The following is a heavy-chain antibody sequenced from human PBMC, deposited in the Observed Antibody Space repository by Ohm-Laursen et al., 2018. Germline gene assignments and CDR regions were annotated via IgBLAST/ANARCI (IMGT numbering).Heavy chain of an antibody. CDR1: GFTFSSYA. CDR3: AKRHLYYFDY. J-gene: IGHJ4*02. V-gene: IGHV3-23*01. CDR2: IGGSGGST. Sequence: GSLRLSCAASGFTFSSYAMSWVRQAPGKGLEWVSAIGGSGGSTYYADSVQGRFTISRDNSKNTLYLQMNSLRAEDTAVYYCAKRHLYYFDYWGQGTLVTVSS.